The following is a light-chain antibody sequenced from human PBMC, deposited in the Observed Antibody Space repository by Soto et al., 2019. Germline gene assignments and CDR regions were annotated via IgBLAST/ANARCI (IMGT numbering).Light chain of an antibody. CDR2: GAS. Sequence: EIVLTQSPGTLSLSPGDRATLSCRASHSVSSSYLAWYQQKPGQAPRLLIYGASSRATGIPERFSGSVSGTAFTLTISRLEPEDFGVYYCQQDGSSPPYTFGPGTKVDIK. CDR3: QQDGSSPPYT. J-gene: IGKJ3*01. V-gene: IGKV3-20*01. CDR1: HSVSSSY.